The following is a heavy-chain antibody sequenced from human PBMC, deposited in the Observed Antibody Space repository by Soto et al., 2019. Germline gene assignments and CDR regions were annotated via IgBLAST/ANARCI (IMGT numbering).Heavy chain of an antibody. CDR2: IYYGGGT. J-gene: IGHJ4*02. V-gene: IGHV4-61*08. D-gene: IGHD3-22*01. CDR3: ASQYYYDSSGSQAFDY. CDR1: GGSISSGGYS. Sequence: PSETLSLTCAVSGGSISSGGYSWSWIRQPPGKGLEWIGDIYYGGGTNYNPSLKSRVTLSVDTSKNQFSLKLSSVTAADTAVYYCASQYYYDSSGSQAFDYWGQGTQVTVSS.